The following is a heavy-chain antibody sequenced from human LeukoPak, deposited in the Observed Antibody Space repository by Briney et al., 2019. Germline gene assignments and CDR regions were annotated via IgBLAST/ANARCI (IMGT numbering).Heavy chain of an antibody. CDR3: ARQAYCGGDCYPDFDI. D-gene: IGHD2-21*02. J-gene: IGHJ3*02. CDR2: IYYSGST. V-gene: IGHV4-59*08. CDR1: GGSISSYY. Sequence: PSETLSLTCTVSGGSISSYYWSWIRQPPGKGLEWIGYIYYSGSTNYNPSLKSRVTISVDTSKNQFSLKLSSVTAADTAVYYCARQAYCGGDCYPDFDIRGQGTMVTVSS.